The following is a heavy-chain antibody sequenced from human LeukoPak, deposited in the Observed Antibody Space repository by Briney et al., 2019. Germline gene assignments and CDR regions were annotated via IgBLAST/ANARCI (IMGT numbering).Heavy chain of an antibody. CDR3: ATIITMIRGERSGYFAS. J-gene: IGHJ4*02. CDR2: IYHSGST. D-gene: IGHD3-10*01. V-gene: IGHV4-38-2*01. CDR1: GYGISSDYY. Sequence: SETLSLTCAVSGYGISSDYYWGWIRQSPGKGLEWMAGIYHSGSTYYNPSLKNRVTISVDTSKSQLSLELISVTAADTAVYYCATIITMIRGERSGYFASWGQGTLVTVSS.